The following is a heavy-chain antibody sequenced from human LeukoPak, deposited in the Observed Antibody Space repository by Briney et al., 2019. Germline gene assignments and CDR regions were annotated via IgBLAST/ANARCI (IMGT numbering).Heavy chain of an antibody. CDR3: ARVPIAAAAHYYYGMDV. CDR1: GYSFTSYW. Sequence: GESLKISCKGSGYSFTSYWINWVRQVPGKGLESMGRIDPSDSYTSYSPSFQGHVTISADKSISTAYLQWSSLQASDTAMYYCARVPIAAAAHYYYGMDVWGKGTTVTVSS. D-gene: IGHD6-13*01. J-gene: IGHJ6*04. V-gene: IGHV5-10-1*01. CDR2: IDPSDSYT.